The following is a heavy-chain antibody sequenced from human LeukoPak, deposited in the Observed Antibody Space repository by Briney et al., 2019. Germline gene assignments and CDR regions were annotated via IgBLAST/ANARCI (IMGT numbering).Heavy chain of an antibody. CDR1: GFTFGDTW. CDR3: AKNGWLRSSGLWGDY. Sequence: GGSLRLSCAASGFTFGDTWMNWVRQVPGQGLEWVANIKQDGSEKFYVASVKGRFTISRDNSKSTLYLQMNSLRAEDTAIYYCAKNGWLRSSGLWGDYWGQGALVTVSS. J-gene: IGHJ4*02. D-gene: IGHD5-12*01. CDR2: IKQDGSEK. V-gene: IGHV3-7*03.